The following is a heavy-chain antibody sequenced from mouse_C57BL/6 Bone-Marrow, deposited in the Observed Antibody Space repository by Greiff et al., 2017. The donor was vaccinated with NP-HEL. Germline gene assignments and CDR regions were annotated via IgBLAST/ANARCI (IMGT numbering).Heavy chain of an antibody. V-gene: IGHV5-4*01. CDR1: GFTFSSYA. Sequence: EVKLMESGGGLVKPGGSLKLSCAASGFTFSSYAMSWVRQTPEKRLEWVATISDGGSYTYYPDNVKGRFTISRDNAKNNLYLQMIHLKSEDTAMYYCAREGFITTPLRYFDVWGTGTTVTVSS. J-gene: IGHJ1*03. D-gene: IGHD1-1*01. CDR2: ISDGGSYT. CDR3: AREGFITTPLRYFDV.